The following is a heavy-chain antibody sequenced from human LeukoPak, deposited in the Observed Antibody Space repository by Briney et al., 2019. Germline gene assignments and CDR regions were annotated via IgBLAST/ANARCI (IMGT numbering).Heavy chain of an antibody. CDR3: ARGRQPTYSSFIDY. CDR2: IIPIFGTA. CDR1: GGTFSSYA. D-gene: IGHD6-6*01. J-gene: IGHJ4*02. V-gene: IGHV1-69*13. Sequence: SVKVSCKASGGTFSSYAISWVRQAPGQGLEWMGGIIPIFGTANYAQKFQGRVTITADESTSTAYMELSSLRSEDTAVYYCARGRQPTYSSFIDYWGQGTLVTVSS.